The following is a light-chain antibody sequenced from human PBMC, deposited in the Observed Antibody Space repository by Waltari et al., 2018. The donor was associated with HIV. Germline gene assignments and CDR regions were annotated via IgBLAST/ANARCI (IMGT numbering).Light chain of an antibody. CDR2: EVS. V-gene: IGLV2-14*01. CDR3: CSFTSTYTWV. Sequence: SAPTQPASVSGSPGQSLTISCTRSSNTLANSKHVSWYRHLPGEAPQLLIFEVSKRPSGVSHRFSGSKSGDTAFLSISGLQPEDEGDYYCCSFTSTYTWVFGSGTKLTVL. J-gene: IGLJ3*02. CDR1: SNTLANSKH.